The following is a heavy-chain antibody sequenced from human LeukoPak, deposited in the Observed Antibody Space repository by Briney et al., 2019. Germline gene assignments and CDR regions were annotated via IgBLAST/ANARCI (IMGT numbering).Heavy chain of an antibody. CDR2: IYPGDSDT. D-gene: IGHD3-10*01. CDR1: GYSFTSYW. CDR3: ARQGYYGSGSYPDDAFDI. Sequence: GESLKISCKGSGYSFTSYWIGWVRQMPGKGLEWMGIIYPGDSDTRYSPSFQGQVTISADKSISTAYLQWSSLKASDTAMYYCARQGYYGSGSYPDDAFDIWGQGTMVTVSS. J-gene: IGHJ3*02. V-gene: IGHV5-51*01.